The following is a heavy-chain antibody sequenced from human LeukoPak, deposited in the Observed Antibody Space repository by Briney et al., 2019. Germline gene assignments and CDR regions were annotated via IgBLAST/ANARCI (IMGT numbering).Heavy chain of an antibody. Sequence: GGSLRLSCAASGFTFSSYGMHWVRQAPGKGLEWVAVISYDGSNKYCADSVKGRFTISRDNSKNTLYLQMNSLRAEDTAVYYCARDLGYCSGDVCYPAWFDPWGQGTLVTVSS. CDR1: GFTFSSYG. CDR2: ISYDGSNK. D-gene: IGHD2-15*01. CDR3: ARDLGYCSGDVCYPAWFDP. V-gene: IGHV3-30*03. J-gene: IGHJ5*02.